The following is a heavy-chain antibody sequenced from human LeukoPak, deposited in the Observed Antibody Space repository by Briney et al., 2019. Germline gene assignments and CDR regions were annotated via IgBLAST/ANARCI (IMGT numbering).Heavy chain of an antibody. CDR3: ARDGDGVSAMPFDY. CDR1: GFTFSSYW. J-gene: IGHJ4*02. CDR2: IKQDGSEK. Sequence: PGGSLRLSCAASGFTFSSYWMSWVRQAPGKGLEWVANIKQDGSEKHYLDSVKGRFTISRDNAKSSMSLQMNTLRVEDTAVYYCARDGDGVSAMPFDYWGQGTLVTVSS. V-gene: IGHV3-7*01. D-gene: IGHD2-2*01.